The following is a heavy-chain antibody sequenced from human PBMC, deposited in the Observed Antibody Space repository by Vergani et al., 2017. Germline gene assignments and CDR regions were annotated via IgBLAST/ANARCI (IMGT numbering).Heavy chain of an antibody. D-gene: IGHD2-15*01. Sequence: QVQLQQWGAGLLKPSETLSLTCAVYGGSFSGYYWSWIRKPPGKGLEWIGEINHSGSTNYNPSLKSRVTISVDTSKNQFSLKLSSVTAADTAVYYCARGVGISGHYYYGMDVWGQGTTVTVSS. CDR3: ARGVGISGHYYYGMDV. J-gene: IGHJ6*02. V-gene: IGHV4-34*01. CDR2: INHSGST. CDR1: GGSFSGYY.